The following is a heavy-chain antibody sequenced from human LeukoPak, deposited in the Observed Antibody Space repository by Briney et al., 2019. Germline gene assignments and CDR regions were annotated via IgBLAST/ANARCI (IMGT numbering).Heavy chain of an antibody. J-gene: IGHJ5*02. CDR1: GGSISSGGYY. CDR3: ARVPYGDYWFDH. V-gene: IGHV4-31*03. Sequence: SETLSLTCTVSGGSISSGGYYWSWIRQHPGKGLEWIGYIYYSGSTYYNPSLKSRVTISVDTSKNQFSLKLSSVTAADTAVYYCARVPYGDYWFDHWGQGTLVTVSS. D-gene: IGHD4-17*01. CDR2: IYYSGST.